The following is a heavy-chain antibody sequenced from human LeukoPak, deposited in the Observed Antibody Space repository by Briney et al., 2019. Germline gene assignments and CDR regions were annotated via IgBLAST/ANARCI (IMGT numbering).Heavy chain of an antibody. CDR1: GFTFSSYW. V-gene: IGHV3-74*01. J-gene: IGHJ6*03. Sequence: GGPLRLSCAASGFTFSSYWMHCVRQAPGKGLVWVSRVNSDGTGTTYADSVEGRFTISRDNAKNTVYLQMHSLRAEDTAIYYCIRTLIVATSPYMDVWGKGTTVTVSS. CDR3: IRTLIVATSPYMDV. D-gene: IGHD5-12*01. CDR2: VNSDGTGT.